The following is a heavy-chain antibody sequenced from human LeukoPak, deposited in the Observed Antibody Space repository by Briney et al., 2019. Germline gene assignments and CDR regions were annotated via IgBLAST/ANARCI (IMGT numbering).Heavy chain of an antibody. J-gene: IGHJ4*02. CDR2: IYYISNT. CDR1: GASVGSAGYY. Sequence: PSETLSLTCTVSGASVGSAGYYWSWIRQPPGGGLEWIGYIYYISNTNYNPSLKRRFTMSVDPSKNQFSLKLNSVTAADTAVYYCARTQSQSGSYRYYFGYWGQGTLVTVSS. D-gene: IGHD1-26*01. V-gene: IGHV4-61*08. CDR3: ARTQSQSGSYRYYFGY.